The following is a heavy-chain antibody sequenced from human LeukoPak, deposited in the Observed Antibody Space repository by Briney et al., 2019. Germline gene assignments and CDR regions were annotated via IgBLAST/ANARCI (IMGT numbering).Heavy chain of an antibody. Sequence: GGSLRLSCAASGFTFSSYAMSWVRQAPGKGLEWVSAISGSGGSTYYADSVKGRFTISRDNARNTLYLQMNSLTAEDTAVYYCAKGSRSWYTRVVSNLVYWGPGALVTVSS. V-gene: IGHV3-23*01. D-gene: IGHD6-13*01. CDR1: GFTFSSYA. CDR2: ISGSGGST. CDR3: AKGSRSWYTRVVSNLVY. J-gene: IGHJ4*02.